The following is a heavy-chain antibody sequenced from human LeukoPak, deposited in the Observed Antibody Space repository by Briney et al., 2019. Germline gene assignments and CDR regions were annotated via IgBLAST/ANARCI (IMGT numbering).Heavy chain of an antibody. CDR3: ARDMVRGVKAYLSWFDP. V-gene: IGHV4-4*07. Sequence: SSETLSLTSTVSGDSISSYYWSWIRQPAGKGLEWIGRMYVSGSTNYNPSLKSRVTMSVDTSKNQFSLKMTSVTAADTAFYYCARDMVRGVKAYLSWFDPWGQGILVTVST. CDR1: GDSISSYY. CDR2: MYVSGST. J-gene: IGHJ5*02. D-gene: IGHD3-10*01.